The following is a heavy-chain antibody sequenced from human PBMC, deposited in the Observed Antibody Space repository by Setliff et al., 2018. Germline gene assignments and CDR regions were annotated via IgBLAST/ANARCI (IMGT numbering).Heavy chain of an antibody. CDR2: ISSEGDDI. Sequence: PGGSLRLSCAASGFTFSSDAMTWVRQAPGKGLEWVSIISSEGDDIYYADSVKGRFTISRDNANNTLYLQMNSLRAEDTAVYYCAKPQVELRWGFESWGQGTLVTVSS. J-gene: IGHJ4*02. V-gene: IGHV3-23*03. D-gene: IGHD1-7*01. CDR3: AKPQVELRWGFES. CDR1: GFTFSSDA.